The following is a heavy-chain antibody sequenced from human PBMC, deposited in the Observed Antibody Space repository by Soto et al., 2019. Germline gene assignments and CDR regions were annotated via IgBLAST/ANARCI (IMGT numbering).Heavy chain of an antibody. CDR3: ARAGFSYGHLLF. CDR1: GGPIKTGDYY. Sequence: PSETLSLTCKVSGGPIKTGDYYWNWIRQPPGKGLEWIGYVFYSGATNYSPSLKSRAAISMDTSKNQFSLSLTSVTAADTAVYYCARAGFSYGHLLFWGQGIRVTVSS. V-gene: IGHV4-30-4*01. CDR2: VFYSGAT. D-gene: IGHD3-10*01. J-gene: IGHJ4*02.